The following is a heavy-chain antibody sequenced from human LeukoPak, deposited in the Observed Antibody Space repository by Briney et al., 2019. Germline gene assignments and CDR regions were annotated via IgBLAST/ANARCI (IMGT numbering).Heavy chain of an antibody. V-gene: IGHV1-18*01. J-gene: IGHJ3*02. CDR1: GYTFTSYG. Sequence: GASVKVSCKASGYTFTSYGISWVRQAPGQGLEWMGWISAYNGNTNYSQTLQGRVTMTTDNTTSTAYMELRSLRSDDTAVYYCARVYYDFWSGYEYDAFDIWGQGTMVTVSS. CDR3: ARVYYDFWSGYEYDAFDI. D-gene: IGHD3-3*01. CDR2: ISAYNGNT.